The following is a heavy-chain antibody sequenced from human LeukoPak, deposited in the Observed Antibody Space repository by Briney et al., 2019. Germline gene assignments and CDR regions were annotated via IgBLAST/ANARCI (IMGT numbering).Heavy chain of an antibody. Sequence: GGSLRLSCAASGLTFSSHWMHWVRQAPGKGLVWVSRITNDGSSTTYADSVKGRFTISRDNAKNMLYLQVNSLRAEDTAVYYCARGIGSSSSSAIDYWGQGALVTVSS. J-gene: IGHJ4*02. D-gene: IGHD6-6*01. CDR2: ITNDGSST. CDR1: GLTFSSHW. V-gene: IGHV3-74*01. CDR3: ARGIGSSSSSAIDY.